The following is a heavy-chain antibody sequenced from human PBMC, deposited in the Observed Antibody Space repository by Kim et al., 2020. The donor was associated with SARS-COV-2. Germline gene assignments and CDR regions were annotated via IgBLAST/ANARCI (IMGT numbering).Heavy chain of an antibody. J-gene: IGHJ4*02. Sequence: SETLSLTCTVSGGSISSYYWSWIRQPPGKGLEWIGYISYSGGTYYNPSLKSRVTISVDTPRNHFSLKLSSVTAADTAVYFCGGHYHGSGSNYFDFWGQGTLVTVSS. CDR3: GGHYHGSGSNYFDF. CDR1: GGSISSYY. CDR2: ISYSGGT. V-gene: IGHV4-59*13. D-gene: IGHD3-10*01.